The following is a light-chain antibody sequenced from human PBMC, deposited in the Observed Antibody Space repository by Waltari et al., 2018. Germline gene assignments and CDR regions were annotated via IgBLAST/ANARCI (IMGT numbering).Light chain of an antibody. CDR2: EGS. Sequence: QSALTQPASVSGSPGQSITISCTGTSHDFGSYNIVPWYQRHPGKAPELLIYEGSKRPSGVSNRFSGSKSGNTASLTISGLQAEDEADYFCCSYASGSTIIFGGGTKLTVL. V-gene: IGLV2-23*01. CDR3: CSYASGSTII. CDR1: SHDFGSYNI. J-gene: IGLJ2*01.